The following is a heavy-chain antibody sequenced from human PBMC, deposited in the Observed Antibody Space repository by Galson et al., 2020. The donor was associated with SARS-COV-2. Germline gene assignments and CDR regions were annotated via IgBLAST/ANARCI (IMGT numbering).Heavy chain of an antibody. CDR1: GFTFRSYA. CDR2: ISYDGSNK. CDR3: AREGTNWLSGYDY. D-gene: IGHD3-9*01. V-gene: IGHV3-30*04. Sequence: GGSLRLSCAASGFTFRSYAMHWVRQAPGKGLEWVAVISYDGSNKYYADSVKGRFTISRDNSKNTLYLQMNSLRAEDTAVYYCAREGTNWLSGYDYWGQGTLVTVSS. J-gene: IGHJ4*02.